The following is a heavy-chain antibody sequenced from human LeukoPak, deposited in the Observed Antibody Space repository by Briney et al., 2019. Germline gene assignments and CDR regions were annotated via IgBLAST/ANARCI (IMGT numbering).Heavy chain of an antibody. D-gene: IGHD5-24*01. V-gene: IGHV6-1*01. CDR2: TYYRSKWYN. Sequence: SQTLTLTCAISGDSVSSNSAAWNWIAQSPARGLQWLGRTYYRSKWYNDYAVSVKSRITINPDTSKNQFSLQLNSVTPEDTAVYYCARGGRDGYNCWGQGTLVTVSS. CDR3: ARGGRDGYNC. J-gene: IGHJ4*02. CDR1: GDSVSSNSAA.